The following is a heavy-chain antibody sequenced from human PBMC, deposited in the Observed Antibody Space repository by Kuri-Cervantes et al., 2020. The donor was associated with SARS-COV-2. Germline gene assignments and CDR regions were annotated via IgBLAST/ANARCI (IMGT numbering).Heavy chain of an antibody. CDR1: GGSISSYY. J-gene: IGHJ5*02. CDR2: IYTSGST. CDR3: ARVISITIFGVAIRGHGWFDP. V-gene: IGHV4-4*07. Sequence: GSLRLSCTVSGGSISSYYWSWIRQPAGKGLEWIGRIYTSGSTNYNPSLKSRVTMSVDTSKNQFSLKLSSVTAADTAVYYRARVISITIFGVAIRGHGWFDPWGQGTLVTVSS. D-gene: IGHD3-3*01.